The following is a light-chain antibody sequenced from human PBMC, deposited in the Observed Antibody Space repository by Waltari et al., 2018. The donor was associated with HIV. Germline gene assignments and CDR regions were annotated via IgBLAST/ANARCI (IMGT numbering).Light chain of an antibody. Sequence: DIQLTQSPSSLSASLGARVVLTCRASQAISTYLNWYQRKAGKAPVLLVYSASTLQSGAPSRFRGSGSGRDFTLSISGLQPEDFATYFCQQSYESPFNFGPGTK. CDR1: QAISTY. V-gene: IGKV1-39*01. CDR3: QQSYESPFN. CDR2: SAS. J-gene: IGKJ3*01.